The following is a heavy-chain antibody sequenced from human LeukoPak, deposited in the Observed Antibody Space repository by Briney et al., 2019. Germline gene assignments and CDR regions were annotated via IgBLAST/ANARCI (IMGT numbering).Heavy chain of an antibody. CDR1: GYTFTSYD. D-gene: IGHD3-10*01. J-gene: IGHJ4*02. V-gene: IGHV1-8*01. CDR2: MNPNSGNT. CDR3: ARDHPYYYGSGSYSNPLDY. Sequence: GASVKVSCKASGYTFTSYDINWVRQATGQGLEWMGWMNPNSGNTGYAQKFQGRVTITTDESTSTAYMELSSLRSEDTAVYYCARDHPYYYGSGSYSNPLDYWGQGTLVTVSS.